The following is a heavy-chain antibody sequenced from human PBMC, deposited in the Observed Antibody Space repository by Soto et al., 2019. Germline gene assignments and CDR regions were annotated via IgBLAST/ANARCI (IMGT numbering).Heavy chain of an antibody. D-gene: IGHD2-2*01. V-gene: IGHV3-48*03. CDR1: GFTFSSYE. CDR3: ARARRARSTTRSYSYYYGMDV. CDR2: ISSSGSTI. Sequence: GSLRLSCAASGFTFSSYEMNWVRQAPGKGLEWVSYISSSGSTIYYADSVKGRFTISRDNAKNSLYLQMNSLRAEDTAVYYCARARRARSTTRSYSYYYGMDVWGQGTTVTVSS. J-gene: IGHJ6*02.